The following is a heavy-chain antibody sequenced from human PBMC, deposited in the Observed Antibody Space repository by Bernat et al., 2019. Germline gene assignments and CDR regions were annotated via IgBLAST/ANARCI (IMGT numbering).Heavy chain of an antibody. CDR2: IYWNDDN. J-gene: IGHJ4*02. CDR1: GFSLSSTAVG. CDR3: AHGSGWLFDH. D-gene: IGHD6-19*01. V-gene: IGHV2-5*01. Sequence: QITLKESGPTLAKPTQTLTLTCTFSGFSLSSTAVGVGWIRQPPGKPLEWLALIYWNDDNKYSPSLKNRLSITKDTSGNQVVLTLTNVDPVDTATYFCAHGSGWLFDHWGPGTLVTVSS.